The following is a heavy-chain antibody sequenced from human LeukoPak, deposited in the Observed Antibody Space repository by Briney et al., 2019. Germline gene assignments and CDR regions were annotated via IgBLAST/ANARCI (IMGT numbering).Heavy chain of an antibody. J-gene: IGHJ4*02. Sequence: ASVKVSCKASGYTFTGYYMHWMRQAPGQGLEWMGWINPNNGGTNYAQKFQGRVTMTRDTSISTAYMELRSLRSDDTAVYYCAGDGYDSSGYYHYWGQGTLVTVSS. CDR1: GYTFTGYY. D-gene: IGHD3-22*01. CDR3: AGDGYDSSGYYHY. CDR2: INPNNGGT. V-gene: IGHV1-2*02.